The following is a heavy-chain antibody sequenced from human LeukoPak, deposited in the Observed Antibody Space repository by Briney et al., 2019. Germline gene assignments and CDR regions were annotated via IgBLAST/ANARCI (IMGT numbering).Heavy chain of an antibody. CDR1: GFTLSSYS. Sequence: GGSLRHSCAASGFTLSSYSMNWVRQAPGKGLEWVSSISSSSSYIYYADSVKGRFTISRDNAKNSLYLQMNSLRAEDTAVYYCARDLWELLTGIDYWGQGTLVTVSS. J-gene: IGHJ4*02. V-gene: IGHV3-21*01. CDR3: ARDLWELLTGIDY. D-gene: IGHD1-26*01. CDR2: ISSSSSYI.